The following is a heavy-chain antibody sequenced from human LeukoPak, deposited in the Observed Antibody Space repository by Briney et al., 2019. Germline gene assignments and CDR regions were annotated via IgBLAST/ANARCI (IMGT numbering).Heavy chain of an antibody. Sequence: GGSLRLSCAASGFTFSSYARSWVRQAPGKGLEGVSAISGSGGSTYYADSVKGRFTISRDNSKNTLYLQMNSLRAEPTAMYYCPKDRTTLYFDYWGQGTLVTVSS. CDR2: ISGSGGST. D-gene: IGHD3-3*01. J-gene: IGHJ4*02. CDR1: GFTFSSYA. CDR3: PKDRTTLYFDY. V-gene: IGHV3-23*01.